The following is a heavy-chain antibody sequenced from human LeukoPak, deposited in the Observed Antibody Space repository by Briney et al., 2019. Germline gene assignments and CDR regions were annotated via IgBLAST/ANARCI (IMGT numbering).Heavy chain of an antibody. J-gene: IGHJ6*02. Sequence: ASVKVSCKASGYTFTSYGISWVRQAPGQGLEWMGWISAYNGNTNYAQKLQGRVTMTTDTSTSTAYMELRSLRSDDTAVYYCARVARPLTMIAPPWFHGMDVWGQGTTVTVSS. CDR1: GYTFTSYG. V-gene: IGHV1-18*01. CDR3: ARVARPLTMIAPPWFHGMDV. CDR2: ISAYNGNT. D-gene: IGHD3-22*01.